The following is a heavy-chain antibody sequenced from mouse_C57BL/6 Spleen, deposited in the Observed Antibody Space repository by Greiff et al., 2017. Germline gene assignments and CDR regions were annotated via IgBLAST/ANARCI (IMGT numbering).Heavy chain of an antibody. D-gene: IGHD3-3*01. CDR1: GYTFTSYW. Sequence: QVHVKQPGTELVKPGASVKLSCKASGYTFTSYWMHWVKQRPGQGLEWIGNINPSNGGTNYNEKFKSKATLTVDKSSSTAYMQLSSLTSEDSAVYYCARSGGWEGNFFAYWGQGTLVTVSA. J-gene: IGHJ3*01. CDR2: INPSNGGT. V-gene: IGHV1-53*01. CDR3: ARSGGWEGNFFAY.